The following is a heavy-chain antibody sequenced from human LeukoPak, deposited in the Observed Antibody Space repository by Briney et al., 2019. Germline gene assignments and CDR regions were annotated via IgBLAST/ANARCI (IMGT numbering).Heavy chain of an antibody. CDR1: GGSISSYY. J-gene: IGHJ6*02. D-gene: IGHD1-26*01. V-gene: IGHV4-59*01. CDR2: IYYSGST. Sequence: SETLSLTCTVSGGSISSYYWSWIRQPPGKGLGWIGYIYYSGSTNYNPSLKSRVTISVDTSKNQFSLKLSSVTAADTAVYYCAKTLGSYNYYYGMDVWGQGTTVTVSS. CDR3: AKTLGSYNYYYGMDV.